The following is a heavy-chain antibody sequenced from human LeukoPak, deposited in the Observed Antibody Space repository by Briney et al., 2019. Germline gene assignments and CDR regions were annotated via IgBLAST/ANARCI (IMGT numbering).Heavy chain of an antibody. Sequence: ASVKVSCKASGYTFTGYYMHWVRQAPGQGLEWMGWINPNSGGTNSAQKFRGRITMTRDTSISTAYMELRRLTSDDTAVYYCARAWRSSGWQWYFDLWGRGTLVSVSS. J-gene: IGHJ2*01. CDR1: GYTFTGYY. V-gene: IGHV1-2*02. CDR3: ARAWRSSGWQWYFDL. CDR2: INPNSGGT. D-gene: IGHD6-19*01.